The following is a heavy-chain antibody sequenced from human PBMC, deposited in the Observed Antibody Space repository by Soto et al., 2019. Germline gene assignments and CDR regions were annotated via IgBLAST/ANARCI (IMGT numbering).Heavy chain of an antibody. Sequence: EVQLLESGGGLGQPGGSLRLSCAASGFSFSSYAMTWVRQAPGRGLEWVSAISGSGSRTYYADSVKGRFTISRDNSKNTLYLQMNSLRADDTAVYYCARDMSGGTYNYYYCMDVWGQGTTVTVSS. CDR2: ISGSGSRT. J-gene: IGHJ6*02. V-gene: IGHV3-23*01. CDR1: GFSFSSYA. D-gene: IGHD1-26*01. CDR3: ARDMSGGTYNYYYCMDV.